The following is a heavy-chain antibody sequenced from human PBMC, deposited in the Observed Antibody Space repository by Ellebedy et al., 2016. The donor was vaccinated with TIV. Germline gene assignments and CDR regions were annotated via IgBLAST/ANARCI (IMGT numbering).Heavy chain of an antibody. Sequence: GGSLTLSCAAAGFTFSDYYMSWNRQAQGKGLEWVSYISSSGSTIYYADSVKGRFTISRNNAKNSLYLQMNSLRTDDTAVYYCARDPGYYYYGMDVWGQGTTVTVSS. J-gene: IGHJ6*02. V-gene: IGHV3-11*04. CDR2: ISSSGSTI. CDR3: ARDPGYYYYGMDV. CDR1: GFTFSDYY.